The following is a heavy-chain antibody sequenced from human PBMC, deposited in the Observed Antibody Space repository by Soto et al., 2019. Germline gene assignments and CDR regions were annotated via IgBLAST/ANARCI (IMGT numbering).Heavy chain of an antibody. CDR1: GGSFSGYY. V-gene: IGHV4-34*01. Sequence: SETLSLTCAVYGGSFSGYYWSWIRQPPGKGLEWIGEINHSGSTNYNPSLKSRVTISVDTSKNQFSLKLSSVTAADTAVYYCARGRWHYDILTGPRTTGFDYWGQGTLVTVSS. D-gene: IGHD3-9*01. CDR3: ARGRWHYDILTGPRTTGFDY. J-gene: IGHJ4*02. CDR2: INHSGST.